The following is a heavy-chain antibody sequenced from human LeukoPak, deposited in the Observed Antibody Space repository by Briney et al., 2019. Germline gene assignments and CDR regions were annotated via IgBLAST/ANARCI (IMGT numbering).Heavy chain of an antibody. CDR3: ARGSSSSTDAYYYYMDV. Sequence: GGSLRLSCAASGFTFSSYGMHWVRQAPGKGLEWVSYISSSSSTIYYADSVKGRFTISRDNAKNSLYLQMNSLRAEDTAVYYCARGSSSSTDAYYYYMDVWGKGTTVTVSS. V-gene: IGHV3-48*01. D-gene: IGHD6-6*01. CDR1: GFTFSSYG. CDR2: ISSSSSTI. J-gene: IGHJ6*03.